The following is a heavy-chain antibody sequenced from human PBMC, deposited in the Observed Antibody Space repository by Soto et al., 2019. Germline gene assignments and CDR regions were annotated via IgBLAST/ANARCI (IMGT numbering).Heavy chain of an antibody. CDR2: INSDGSST. CDR3: ARRWAHDWYFDL. V-gene: IGHV3-74*01. J-gene: IGHJ2*01. CDR1: GFTFSSYW. Sequence: GGSLRLSCAASGFTFSSYWMHWVRQAPGKGLVWVSRINSDGSSTSYADSVKGRFTISRDNAKNTLYLQMNSLRAEDTAVYYCARRWAHDWYFDLWGRGTLVTVSS.